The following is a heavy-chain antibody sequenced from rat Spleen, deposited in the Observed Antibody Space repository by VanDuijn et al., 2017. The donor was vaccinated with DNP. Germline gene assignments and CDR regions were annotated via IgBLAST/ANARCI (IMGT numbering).Heavy chain of an antibody. D-gene: IGHD1-10*01. CDR2: IGYDGSRT. Sequence: EVQLVESGGGLVQPGRALKLSCTGAGFIFSNYAMAWVRQAPKKGLEWVATIGYDGSRTGYRDSVKGRFTISRDNSKNTLYLQMDSLRSEDPATYYCARHFTTYYAMDAWGHGTSVTVSS. V-gene: IGHV5-17*01. CDR3: ARHFTTYYAMDA. CDR1: GFIFSNYA. J-gene: IGHJ4*01.